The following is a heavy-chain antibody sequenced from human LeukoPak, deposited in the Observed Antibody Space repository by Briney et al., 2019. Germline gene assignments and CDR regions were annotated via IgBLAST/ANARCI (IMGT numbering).Heavy chain of an antibody. CDR1: GDFITAYY. V-gene: IGHV4-59*01. CDR2: VYYTGST. CDR3: ATNTGTVFDY. D-gene: IGHD7-27*01. Sequence: SETLSLTCTVSGDFITAYYWSWIRQPPGKGLEWIGYVYYTGSTEYNPSLRSRVTISLEMSKHQFSLDLTSVTAADTAVYYCATNTGTVFDYWGQGALVTVSS. J-gene: IGHJ4*02.